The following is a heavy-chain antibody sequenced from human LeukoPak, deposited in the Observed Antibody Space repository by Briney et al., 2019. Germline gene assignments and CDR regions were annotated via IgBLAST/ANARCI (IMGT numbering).Heavy chain of an antibody. CDR2: ISYSGST. Sequence: ASETLSLTCTVSGGSISNYFWIWIRQPPGKGLEWIGYISYSGSTNYNPSLKSRVTISMGTSKNQFSLRLNSVTAADTAVYYCASTIFGVAYFDYWGQGALVTVSS. CDR1: GGSISNYF. CDR3: ASTIFGVAYFDY. J-gene: IGHJ4*02. D-gene: IGHD3-3*01. V-gene: IGHV4-59*01.